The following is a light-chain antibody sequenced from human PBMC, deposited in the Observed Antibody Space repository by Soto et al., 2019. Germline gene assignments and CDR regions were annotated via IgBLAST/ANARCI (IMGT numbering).Light chain of an antibody. CDR3: QQYDNLPLT. Sequence: DIQMTQSPSSLSASVGDRVTITCQASQDIINYLNWYQQKPGKAPKPLIYDASNLETGVPSRFSGSGSGTDFTFTISSLQPEDIATYYCQQYDNLPLTFGGGTKVDI. J-gene: IGKJ4*01. CDR1: QDIINY. CDR2: DAS. V-gene: IGKV1-33*01.